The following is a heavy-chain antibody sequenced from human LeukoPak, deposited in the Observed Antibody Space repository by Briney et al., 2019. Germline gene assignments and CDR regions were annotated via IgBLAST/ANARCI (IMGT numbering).Heavy chain of an antibody. CDR1: GFTFSSYA. D-gene: IGHD2-15*01. Sequence: PGGSLRLSCAASGFTFSSYAMNWVRQAPGKGLEWVSLIYSGGSTYYADSVKGRFTISRDISKNTLFLQLNSLRAEDTAVYYCARGEVVVAAIDAFDIWGQGTLVTVSS. CDR3: ARGEVVVAAIDAFDI. V-gene: IGHV3-66*01. J-gene: IGHJ3*02. CDR2: IYSGGST.